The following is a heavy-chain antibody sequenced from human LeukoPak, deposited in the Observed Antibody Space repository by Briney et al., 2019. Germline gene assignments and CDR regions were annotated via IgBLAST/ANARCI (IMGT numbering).Heavy chain of an antibody. CDR1: GFTFDDYG. CDR2: INWNGGST. CDR3: ARGAPMRGGEASRGAFDI. D-gene: IGHD3-10*01. V-gene: IGHV3-20*04. Sequence: RPGGSLRLSCAASGFTFDDYGMSWVRQAPGKGLEWVSGINWNGGSTGYADSVKGRFTISRDNAKNSLYLQMDSLRAEDTALYYCARGAPMRGGEASRGAFDIWGQGTMVTVSS. J-gene: IGHJ3*02.